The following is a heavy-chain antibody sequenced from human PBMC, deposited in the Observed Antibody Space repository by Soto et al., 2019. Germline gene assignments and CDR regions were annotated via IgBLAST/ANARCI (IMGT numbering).Heavy chain of an antibody. CDR1: GFTFSSYA. D-gene: IGHD3-22*01. CDR2: ISGSGGST. CDR3: AKDSYYDSSGYWGKDAFDI. J-gene: IGHJ3*02. Sequence: GGSLRLSCAASGFTFSSYAMSWVRQAPGKGLEWVSAISGSGGSTYYADSVKGRFTISRDNSKNTLYLQMNSLRAEDTAVYYCAKDSYYDSSGYWGKDAFDIWGQGTMVTVSS. V-gene: IGHV3-23*01.